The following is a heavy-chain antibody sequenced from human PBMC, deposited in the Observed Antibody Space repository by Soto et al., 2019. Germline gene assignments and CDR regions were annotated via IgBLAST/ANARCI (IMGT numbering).Heavy chain of an antibody. Sequence: GASVRVSCRGSGYTATPYGMHWVRQAPGQRLEWMGWINVANGDTGYSQKFQGRVTVTRDTSASTVYMELSSLTSEDTAVYYCARKDYYGAGIYYFDHWGQGTLVTVSS. D-gene: IGHD3-10*01. J-gene: IGHJ4*02. CDR1: GYTATPYG. V-gene: IGHV1-3*01. CDR3: ARKDYYGAGIYYFDH. CDR2: INVANGDT.